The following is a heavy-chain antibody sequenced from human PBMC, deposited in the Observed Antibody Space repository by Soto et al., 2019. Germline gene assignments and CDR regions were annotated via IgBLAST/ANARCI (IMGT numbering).Heavy chain of an antibody. CDR3: ATMGTPATGLYFFDY. Sequence: SETLSLTCTVSGGSISSGNYYWSWLRQPPGKGLEWIGFISYSGSTYYSTTINSRVTISVDTSKSQFSLNLSFVTAVDSSVYYCATMGTPATGLYFFDYWGQGSLVTVS. V-gene: IGHV4-30-4*01. J-gene: IGHJ4*02. CDR2: ISYSGST. CDR1: GGSISSGNYY. D-gene: IGHD2-15*01.